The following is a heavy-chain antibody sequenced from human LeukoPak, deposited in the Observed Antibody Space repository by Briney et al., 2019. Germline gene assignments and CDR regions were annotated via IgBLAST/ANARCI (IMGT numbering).Heavy chain of an antibody. D-gene: IGHD5-24*01. V-gene: IGHV3-21*01. J-gene: IGHJ4*02. CDR2: ISRSSNYI. CDR3: AGGENNYGYYYFDY. Sequence: GGSLRLSCAASGFTFSSYSMNWVRQAPGKGLEWVSSISRSSNYIYYAYSVKGRFTISRDNAKNSLYLQINSLRAEDTSVYYCAGGENNYGYYYFDYWGQGTLVTVSS. CDR1: GFTFSSYS.